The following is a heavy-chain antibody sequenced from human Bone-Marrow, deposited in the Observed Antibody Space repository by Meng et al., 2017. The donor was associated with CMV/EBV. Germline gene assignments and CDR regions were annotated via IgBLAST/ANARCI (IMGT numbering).Heavy chain of an antibody. CDR3: ARDRGYDFWSGYSPFDY. V-gene: IGHV1-2*02. Sequence: ASVKVSCKASGYTFTGYYMHWVRQAPGQGLEWMGWINPNSGGTNYAQKFQGRVTMTRDTSISTAYMELSRLRSDDTAVYYCARDRGYDFWSGYSPFDYWGQGTLVTVYS. CDR2: INPNSGGT. D-gene: IGHD3-3*01. CDR1: GYTFTGYY. J-gene: IGHJ4*02.